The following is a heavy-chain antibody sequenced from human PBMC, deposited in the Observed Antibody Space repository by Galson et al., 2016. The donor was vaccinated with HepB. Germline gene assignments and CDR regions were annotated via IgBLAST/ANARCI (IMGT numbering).Heavy chain of an antibody. J-gene: IGHJ4*02. CDR1: GYTFTSYY. V-gene: IGHV1-46*01. CDR2: INPTGGST. CDR3: ARDYGAGGFYYFDY. D-gene: IGHD6-13*01. Sequence: SVKVSCKASGYTFTSYYIYWVRLAPGRGLEWVGVINPTGGSTDFAPRFQDRVTPTRDTSTGTVYMELTSLTSDDTAVYYCARDYGAGGFYYFDYWGQGTLITVSS.